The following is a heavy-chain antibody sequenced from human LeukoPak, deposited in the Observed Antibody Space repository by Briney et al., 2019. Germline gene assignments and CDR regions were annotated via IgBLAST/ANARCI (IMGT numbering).Heavy chain of an antibody. CDR2: IYSGGST. D-gene: IGHD3-10*01. V-gene: IGHV3-53*01. J-gene: IGHJ4*02. Sequence: GGSLRLSCAASGFTVSSNYMSWVRQAPGKGLEWVSVIYSGGSTYYADSVKGRFTISRDNSKNTLYLQMNSLRAEDTAVYYCAREAGYYGSGSYWDYWGQGTLVTVSS. CDR1: GFTVSSNY. CDR3: AREAGYYGSGSYWDY.